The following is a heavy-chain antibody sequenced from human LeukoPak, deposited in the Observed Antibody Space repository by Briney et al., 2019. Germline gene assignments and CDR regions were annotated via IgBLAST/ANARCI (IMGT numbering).Heavy chain of an antibody. V-gene: IGHV4-39*01. CDR3: ARCVRTSSKTNFDS. J-gene: IGHJ4*02. D-gene: IGHD1-14*01. Sequence: SETLSLTCTVSGGSISSGGYYWSWIRQPPGKGLEWIGNLYYNGDTYCSPSLKSRVTISVDTSKNQFSLKVTSVTAADTAVYYCARCVRTSSKTNFDSWGQGTLVTVSS. CDR2: LYYNGDT. CDR1: GGSISSGGYY.